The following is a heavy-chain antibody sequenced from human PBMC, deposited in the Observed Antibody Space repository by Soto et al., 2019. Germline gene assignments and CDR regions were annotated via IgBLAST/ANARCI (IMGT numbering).Heavy chain of an antibody. CDR3: AREETTASKYYYGIDI. V-gene: IGHV4-61*08. D-gene: IGHD1-1*01. CDR2: VYNSGGT. J-gene: IGHJ6*02. CDR1: GGSVSRGGYY. Sequence: QLQLQESGPGLVKPSETLSLTCTVSGGSVSRGGYYCYWIRRPPGPGLKGIAYVYNSGGTNYNPSLMSRPIISVDTSKNQFSLVLSSLTAADTAVYFCAREETTASKYYYGIDIWGPGTTVTVSS.